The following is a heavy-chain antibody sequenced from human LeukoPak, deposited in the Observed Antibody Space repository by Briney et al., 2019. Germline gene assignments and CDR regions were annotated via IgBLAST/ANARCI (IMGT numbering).Heavy chain of an antibody. Sequence: GGFLRLSCAASGTTFDDYAMDWVRQAPGKGLEWVSGISWNSGSIGYADSVKGRFTISRDNAKNSLYLQMNSLRAEDTALYYCAKDAYDFWSSTRTNWFDPCGQGTLVTVSS. D-gene: IGHD3-3*01. CDR1: GTTFDDYA. CDR2: ISWNSGSI. CDR3: AKDAYDFWSSTRTNWFDP. J-gene: IGHJ5*02. V-gene: IGHV3-9*01.